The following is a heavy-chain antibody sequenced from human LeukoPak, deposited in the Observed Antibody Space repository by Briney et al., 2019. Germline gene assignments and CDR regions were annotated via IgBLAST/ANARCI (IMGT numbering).Heavy chain of an antibody. CDR1: GYTFTGYY. CDR2: INPNSGGT. V-gene: IGHV1-2*02. D-gene: IGHD3-9*01. J-gene: IGHJ4*02. CDR3: AREVWYDILTGYYFDY. Sequence: GASVKVSCKASGYTFTGYYMHWVRQAPGQGLEWMGWINPNSGGTNYAQKFQGRVTMTRDTSISTAYMELSRLRSDDTAVYYCAREVWYDILTGYYFDYWGQGTLVTVSS.